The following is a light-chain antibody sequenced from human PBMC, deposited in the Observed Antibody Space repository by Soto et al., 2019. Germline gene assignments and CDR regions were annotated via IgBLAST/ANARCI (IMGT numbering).Light chain of an antibody. J-gene: IGKJ1*01. CDR1: QSISNL. CDR2: KAT. V-gene: IGKV1-5*03. Sequence: DIQMTQSPSTLSASVGDRVTITCRAGQSISNLLAWYQQKSGRAPKLLIYKATILQSGVPSRFSGSGSGTEFTLTFTTLQPDNFATYYCQVYHTVSRTFGQGPRWKSN. CDR3: QVYHTVSRT.